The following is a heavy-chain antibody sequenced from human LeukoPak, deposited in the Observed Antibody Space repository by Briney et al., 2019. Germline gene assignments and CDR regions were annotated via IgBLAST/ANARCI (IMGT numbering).Heavy chain of an antibody. CDR1: GGSISSYY. Sequence: ASETLSLTCTVSGGSISSYYWSWIRQPPGKGLEWIGYIYTSGSTNYNPSLKSRVTISVDTSKNQFSLKLSSVTAADTAVYYCARQNYYDTNWFDPWGRGTLVTVSS. D-gene: IGHD3-22*01. V-gene: IGHV4-4*09. CDR2: IYTSGST. CDR3: ARQNYYDTNWFDP. J-gene: IGHJ5*02.